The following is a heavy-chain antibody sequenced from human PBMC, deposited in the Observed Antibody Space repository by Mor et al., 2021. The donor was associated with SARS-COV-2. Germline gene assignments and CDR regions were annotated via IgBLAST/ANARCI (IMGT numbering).Heavy chain of an antibody. CDR2: ISYDGSNK. CDR1: SSYA. Sequence: SSYAMHWVRQAPGKGLEWVAVISYDGSNKYYADSVKGRFTISRDNSKNTLYLQMNSLRAEDTAVYYCARVPVDTAMVTVYYYG. J-gene: IGHJ6*01. CDR3: ARVPVDTAMVTVYYYG. D-gene: IGHD5-18*01. V-gene: IGHV3-30-3*01.